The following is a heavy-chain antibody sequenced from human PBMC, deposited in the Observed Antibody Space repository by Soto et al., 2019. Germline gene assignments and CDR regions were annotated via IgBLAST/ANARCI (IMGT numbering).Heavy chain of an antibody. J-gene: IGHJ3*02. CDR1: GFTFSNAW. CDR3: TTPIAVAGYDAFDI. Sequence: PGGSLRLSCAASGFTFSNAWMSWVRQAPGKGLEWVGRIKSKTDGGTTDYAAPVKGRFTISRDDSKNTLYLQMNSLKTEDTAVYYCTTPIAVAGYDAFDIWGQGTMVTVSS. D-gene: IGHD6-19*01. CDR2: IKSKTDGGTT. V-gene: IGHV3-15*01.